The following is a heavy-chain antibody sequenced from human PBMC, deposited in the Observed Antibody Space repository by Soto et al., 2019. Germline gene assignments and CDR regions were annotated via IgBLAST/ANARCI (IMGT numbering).Heavy chain of an antibody. V-gene: IGHV1-18*01. Sequence: QVQLVQSGAEVKKPGASVKVSCKASGYTFTSYGISWVRQAPGQGLEWMGWISAYNGNTNYAQKLQGRVTMTTDTSTSTAYMELRSLRSDDTAVYYCARVAHSNHLLYSYYYMDFWGKGTTVTVSS. J-gene: IGHJ6*03. CDR2: ISAYNGNT. CDR3: ARVAHSNHLLYSYYYMDF. CDR1: GYTFTSYG. D-gene: IGHD4-4*01.